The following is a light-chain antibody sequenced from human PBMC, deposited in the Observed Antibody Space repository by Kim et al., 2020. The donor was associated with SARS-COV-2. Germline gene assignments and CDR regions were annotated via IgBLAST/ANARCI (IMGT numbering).Light chain of an antibody. V-gene: IGKV1-5*01. CDR2: DAS. Sequence: DIQMTQSPSSLSASVGDRVTITCRASQGISTWLAWYQQKPGKAPKLLIYDASSLESGVPSRFSGSGSGTEFTLTISSLQPDDFATYYCQQYHRSSPTFGQGTKVDIK. J-gene: IGKJ1*01. CDR3: QQYHRSSPT. CDR1: QGISTW.